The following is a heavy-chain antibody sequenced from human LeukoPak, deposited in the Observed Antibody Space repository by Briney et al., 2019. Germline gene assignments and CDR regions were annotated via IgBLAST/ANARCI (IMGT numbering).Heavy chain of an antibody. CDR3: ARYPKGYDRSGFGFDY. CDR2: MFPSGAT. Sequence: SETLSLTCAVYGGSFSGCYWSWIRQPPGKGLEWIGRMFPSGATNYNPSLKSRITMSLDTSKNQFSLKLSSVTAAGTAVYYCARYPKGYDRSGFGFDYWGQGTLVTVSS. CDR1: GGSFSGCY. J-gene: IGHJ4*02. D-gene: IGHD3-22*01. V-gene: IGHV4-59*10.